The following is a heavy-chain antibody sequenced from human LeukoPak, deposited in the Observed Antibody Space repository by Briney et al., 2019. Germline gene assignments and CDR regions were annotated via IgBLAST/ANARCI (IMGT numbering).Heavy chain of an antibody. D-gene: IGHD2-15*01. Sequence: SETLSLTCTVSANSISSSNYFWGWLRQAPGKGLEWIGSIHYSGNTYYNPSLKSQVTISVDTSKSQFSLRLSSVTAADTAVYYCARARYCSGGSCFYPYYYYYMDVWGKGTTVTVSS. J-gene: IGHJ6*03. CDR1: ANSISSSNYF. CDR3: ARARYCSGGSCFYPYYYYYMDV. V-gene: IGHV4-39*01. CDR2: IHYSGNT.